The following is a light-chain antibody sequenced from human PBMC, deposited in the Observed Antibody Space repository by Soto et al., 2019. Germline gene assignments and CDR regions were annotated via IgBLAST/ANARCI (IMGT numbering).Light chain of an antibody. V-gene: IGLV2-23*02. Sequence: QSALTQPASVSGSPGQSISISCTGTSSDVGNFNLVSWYQHHPGKAPKLIIFEVSRRPSGVSNRFSGSKSGNTASLTISGLQTEYEADYHCCSYAGTNTYVFGTGTKLTVL. CDR1: SSDVGNFNL. J-gene: IGLJ1*01. CDR3: CSYAGTNTYV. CDR2: EVS.